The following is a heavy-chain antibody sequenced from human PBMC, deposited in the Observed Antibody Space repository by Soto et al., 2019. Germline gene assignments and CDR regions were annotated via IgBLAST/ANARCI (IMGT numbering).Heavy chain of an antibody. CDR2: ISYDGSNK. V-gene: IGHV3-30*18. D-gene: IGHD5-18*01. CDR3: ANDQEYTADGV. J-gene: IGHJ3*01. CDR1: GFTFSSYG. Sequence: QVQLVESGGGVVQPGRSLRLSCAASGFTFSSYGMHWVRQAPGKGLEWVAVISYDGSNKYYADSVKGRFTISRDNSKNTLYLQMNSLRAEDTAVYYCANDQEYTADGVWGQGTMVTVSS.